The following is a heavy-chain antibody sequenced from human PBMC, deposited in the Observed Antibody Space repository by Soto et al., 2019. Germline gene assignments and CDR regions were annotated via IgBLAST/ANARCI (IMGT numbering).Heavy chain of an antibody. V-gene: IGHV3-30*18. CDR3: AKGARLSIAVAGMCDY. CDR2: ISNDGSNK. D-gene: IGHD6-19*01. CDR1: GFTFSSYG. J-gene: IGHJ4*02. Sequence: GGSLRLSCAASGFTFSSYGMHWVRQAPGKGLEWVAVISNDGSNKYYADSVKGRFTISRDNSKNTLYLQMNSLRAVDTAVYYCAKGARLSIAVAGMCDYWGQGTLVTVSS.